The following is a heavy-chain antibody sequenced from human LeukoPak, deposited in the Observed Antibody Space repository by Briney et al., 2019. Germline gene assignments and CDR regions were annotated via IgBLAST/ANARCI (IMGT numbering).Heavy chain of an antibody. CDR3: ARVQRPLDGADY. V-gene: IGHV4-59*01. D-gene: IGHD1-1*01. CDR1: GGSISSYY. CDR2: IYYSGST. J-gene: IGHJ4*02. Sequence: SETLSLTCTVSGGSISSYYWSWIRQPPGKGLEWIGYIYYSGSTYYNPSLKSRVTISVDTSKNLFSLKLSSVTAADTAVYYCARVQRPLDGADYWGQGTLVSASS.